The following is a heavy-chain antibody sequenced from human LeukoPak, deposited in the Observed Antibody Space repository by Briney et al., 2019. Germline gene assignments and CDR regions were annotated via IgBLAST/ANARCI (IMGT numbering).Heavy chain of an antibody. CDR1: GFTFSSYG. Sequence: GGSLRLSCAASGFTFSSYGMHWVRQAPGKGLEWVAVIWYDGSNKYYADSVKGRFTISRDNSKNTLYLQMNSLRAEDTAVYYCAREFPGGYSYEGSYYYYYGMDTWGQGTTVTVSS. CDR2: IWYDGSNK. D-gene: IGHD5-18*01. CDR3: AREFPGGYSYEGSYYYYYGMDT. J-gene: IGHJ6*02. V-gene: IGHV3-33*01.